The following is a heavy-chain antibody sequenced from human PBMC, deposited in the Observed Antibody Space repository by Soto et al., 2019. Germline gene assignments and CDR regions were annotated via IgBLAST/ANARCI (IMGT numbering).Heavy chain of an antibody. J-gene: IGHJ4*02. CDR3: AREGRGKKAGYNGLVSLGY. CDR2: IIPIFNST. V-gene: IGHV1-69*06. Sequence: GASVKVSCKVSGSRFSNYVISWVRQAPGHGLEGLGRIIPIFNSTKYAQNFQGRVTITADKSTSTASLELSSLRSDDTAVYYCAREGRGKKAGYNGLVSLGYWGQGTLVTVSS. D-gene: IGHD2-2*02. CDR1: GSRFSNYV.